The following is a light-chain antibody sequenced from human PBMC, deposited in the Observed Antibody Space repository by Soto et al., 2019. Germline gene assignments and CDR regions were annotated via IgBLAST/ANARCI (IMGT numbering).Light chain of an antibody. J-gene: IGLJ3*02. CDR3: GTWDNNLSVV. CDR1: SSNIGNSY. V-gene: IGLV1-51*01. Sequence: QSVLTQPPSVSAAPGQKVTISCSGSSSNIGNSYVSWYQQLPGTAPKLLIYDNNKRPSGIPDRFSGSKSGTSATLGITGLQTGDEADYYCGTWDNNLSVVFGGVTKLTVL. CDR2: DNN.